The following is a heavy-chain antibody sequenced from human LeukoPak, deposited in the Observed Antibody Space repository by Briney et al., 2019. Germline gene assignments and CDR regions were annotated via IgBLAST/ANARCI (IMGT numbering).Heavy chain of an antibody. Sequence: GGSLRLSCAASGFTFSSYSMNWVRQAPGKGLEWVSSISSSGSYIYYADSVKGRFTISRDNAKNSLYLQMNSLRAEDTAVYYCARDVGAVRGEVYFDYWGQGTLVTVSS. V-gene: IGHV3-21*01. D-gene: IGHD3-10*01. CDR1: GFTFSSYS. CDR2: ISSSGSYI. J-gene: IGHJ4*02. CDR3: ARDVGAVRGEVYFDY.